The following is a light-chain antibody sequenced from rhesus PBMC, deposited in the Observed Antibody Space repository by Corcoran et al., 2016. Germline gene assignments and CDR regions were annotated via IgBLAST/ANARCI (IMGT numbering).Light chain of an antibody. J-gene: IGKJ3*01. CDR3: QHSYGTPVT. CDR1: ENVNNY. V-gene: IGKV1-74*01. Sequence: DIQMTQSPSSLSASVGDRVTITCRASENVNNYLHWYQQKPGKALKLLIYAASTLQSGVPSRFSGSGSGTDDTVTISSRQPEEVATYYCQHSYGTPVTFGPGTKLDIK. CDR2: AAS.